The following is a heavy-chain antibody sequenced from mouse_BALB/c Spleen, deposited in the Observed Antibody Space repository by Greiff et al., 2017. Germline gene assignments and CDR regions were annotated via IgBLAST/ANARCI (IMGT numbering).Heavy chain of an antibody. CDR3: ARAAGTGGYYIDY. Sequence: QVQLQQSGPELVKPGASVKMSCKASGYTFTSYVMHWVKQRPGQGLEWIGAIDTSDSYTSYNQKFKGKATLTVDESSSTAYMQLSSLTSEDSAVYYCARAAGTGGYYIDYWGQGTTLTVSS. V-gene: IGHV1-69*02. CDR1: GYTFTSYV. D-gene: IGHD4-1*01. J-gene: IGHJ2*01. CDR2: IDTSDSYT.